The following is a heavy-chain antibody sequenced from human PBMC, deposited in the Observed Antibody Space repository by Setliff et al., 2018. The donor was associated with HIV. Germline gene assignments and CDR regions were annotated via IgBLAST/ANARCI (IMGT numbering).Heavy chain of an antibody. CDR3: AREDYYYYGMDV. CDR1: GYSIRGDHY. J-gene: IGHJ6*02. V-gene: IGHV4-38-2*02. Sequence: SETLSLTCIVSGYSIRGDHYWGWIRQPPGKGLEWIGSINHSGSTNYNPSLKSRVTISVDTSKNQFSLKLNSVTAADTAVYYCAREDYYYYGMDVWGQGTTVTVSS. CDR2: INHSGST.